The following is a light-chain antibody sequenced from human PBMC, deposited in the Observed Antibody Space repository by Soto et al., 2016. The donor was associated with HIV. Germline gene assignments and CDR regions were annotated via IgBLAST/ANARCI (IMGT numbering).Light chain of an antibody. CDR2: VAS. CDR3: QQYKTYPLT. V-gene: IGKV1-6*01. Sequence: AIQMTQSPSSLSASVGDRATITCRASQDIRNELGWYQQKPGKAPNLLIYVASTLQSGVSSKFSGSRSGTDFTLTISSLQPEDFATYFCQQYKTYPLTFGGGTKVQIK. J-gene: IGKJ4*01. CDR1: QDIRNE.